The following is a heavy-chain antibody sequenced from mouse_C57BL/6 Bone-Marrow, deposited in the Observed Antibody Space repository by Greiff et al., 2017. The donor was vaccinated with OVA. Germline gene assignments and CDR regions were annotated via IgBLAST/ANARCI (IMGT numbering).Heavy chain of an antibody. CDR2: IDPSDSYT. D-gene: IGHD3-2*02. CDR3: ARRVAQAPFAY. V-gene: IGHV1-59*01. Sequence: QVQLQQPGAELVRPGTSVKLSCKASGYTFTSYWMHWVKQRPGQGLEWIGVIDPSDSYTNYNQKFKGKATLTVDTSSSTAYMQLSSLTSEDSAVYDCARRVAQAPFAYWGQGTLVTVSA. J-gene: IGHJ3*01. CDR1: GYTFTSYW.